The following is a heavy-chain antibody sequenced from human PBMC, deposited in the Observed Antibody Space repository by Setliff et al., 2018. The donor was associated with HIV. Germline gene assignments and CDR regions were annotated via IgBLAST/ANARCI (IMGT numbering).Heavy chain of an antibody. CDR2: TSAYNGNT. CDR3: VIITGTISVRAFDV. D-gene: IGHD1-7*01. Sequence: ASVNVSCKASGYTFTNYDINWVRQAPGQGLEWMGWTSAYNGNTDYAQMVRGRVTMTTDTSTSTAYMELRSLRSDDTAVYYCVIITGTISVRAFDVWGQGTMVTVSS. CDR1: GYTFTNYD. V-gene: IGHV1-18*01. J-gene: IGHJ3*01.